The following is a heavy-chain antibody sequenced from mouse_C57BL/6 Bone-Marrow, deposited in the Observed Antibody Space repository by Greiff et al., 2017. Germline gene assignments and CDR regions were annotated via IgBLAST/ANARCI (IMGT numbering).Heavy chain of an antibody. CDR3: ATYYYGSSYGGYFDV. D-gene: IGHD1-1*01. Sequence: EVQLVESGGGLVKPGGSLKLSCAASGFTFSSYAMSWVRQTPEKRLEWVATISDGGSYTYYPDNVKGRFTISRDNAKNNLYLQMSHLKSEDTAMYYCATYYYGSSYGGYFDVWGTGTTVTVSS. CDR1: GFTFSSYA. CDR2: ISDGGSYT. V-gene: IGHV5-4*01. J-gene: IGHJ1*03.